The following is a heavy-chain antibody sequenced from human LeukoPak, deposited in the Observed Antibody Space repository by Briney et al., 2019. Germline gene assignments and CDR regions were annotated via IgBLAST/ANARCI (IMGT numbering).Heavy chain of an antibody. J-gene: IGHJ3*02. V-gene: IGHV7-4-1*02. CDR2: INTNTGNP. CDR3: ARGPHPRPEDAFDI. Sequence: ASVKVSCKASGYTFTSYYMHWVRQAPGQGLEWMGWINTNTGNPTYAQGFTGRFVFSLDTSVSTAYLQISSLKAEDTAVYYCARGPHPRPEDAFDIWGQGTMVTVSS. CDR1: GYTFTSYY. D-gene: IGHD2-2*01.